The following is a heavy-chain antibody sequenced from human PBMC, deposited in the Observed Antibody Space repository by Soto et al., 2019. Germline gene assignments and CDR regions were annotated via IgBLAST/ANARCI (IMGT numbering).Heavy chain of an antibody. CDR1: GYTFTEYG. J-gene: IGHJ6*01. D-gene: IGHD6-19*01. Sequence: QVQLVQSGAEVKKPGASLKVSCKASGYTFTEYGIAWVRQAPGQGLRWIGWISTYTGNTNYAQNLQGRVTLTTDSSPSIAYMELRSLRSDDTAGYFCARYGYSRGWSLGTCLDIGGQGPPVTVS. CDR3: ARYGYSRGWSLGTCLDI. CDR2: ISTYTGNT. V-gene: IGHV1-18*04.